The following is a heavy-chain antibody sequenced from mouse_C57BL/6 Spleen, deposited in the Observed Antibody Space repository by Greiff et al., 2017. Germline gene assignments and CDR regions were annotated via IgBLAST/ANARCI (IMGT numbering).Heavy chain of an antibody. Sequence: VQLQQSGPELVKPGASVKISCKASGYTFTDYYMNWVKQSHGKSLEWIGDINPNNDGTSYNQKFKGKATLTVDKSSSTAYMELRSLTSEDSAVYYCARAEGGSPFAYWGQGTLVTVSA. V-gene: IGHV1-26*01. CDR1: GYTFTDYY. CDR2: INPNNDGT. J-gene: IGHJ3*01. CDR3: ARAEGGSPFAY.